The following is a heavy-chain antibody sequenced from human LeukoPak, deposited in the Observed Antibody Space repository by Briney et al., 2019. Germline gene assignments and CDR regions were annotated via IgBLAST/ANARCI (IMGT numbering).Heavy chain of an antibody. V-gene: IGHV4-59*01. Sequence: SETLSLTCTVSGGSISSYYWSWIRQPPGKGLEWIGYIYYSGSTNYNPSLKSRVTISVDTSKNQFSLKLSSVTAADTAVYYCARYCTNGVCYVLSGGWFDPWGQGTLVTVSA. CDR3: ARYCTNGVCYVLSGGWFDP. J-gene: IGHJ5*02. CDR1: GGSISSYY. D-gene: IGHD2-8*01. CDR2: IYYSGST.